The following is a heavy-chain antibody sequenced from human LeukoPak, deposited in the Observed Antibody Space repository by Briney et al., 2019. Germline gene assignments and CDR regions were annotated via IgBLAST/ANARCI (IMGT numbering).Heavy chain of an antibody. CDR1: GYTFTSYG. D-gene: IGHD3-3*01. Sequence: ASVKVSCKASGYTFTSYGISWVRQAPGQGLEWMGCISAYNGNTNYAQKLQGRVTMTTDTSTSTAYMELRSLRSDDTAVYYCARVGYDFWSGYYTGGYFQHWGQGTLVTVSS. CDR3: ARVGYDFWSGYYTGGYFQH. V-gene: IGHV1-18*01. CDR2: ISAYNGNT. J-gene: IGHJ1*01.